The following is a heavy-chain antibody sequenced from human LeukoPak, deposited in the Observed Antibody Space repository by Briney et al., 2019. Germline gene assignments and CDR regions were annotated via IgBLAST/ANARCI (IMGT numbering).Heavy chain of an antibody. CDR1: GGTFSSYA. Sequence: GASVTVSCKAAGGTFSSYAISWVRQAPGQGLEWMGGIIPIFGTANYAQKFQGRVTITTDESTSTAYMELSSLRSEDTAVYYCARSGVGATTSFDYWGQGTLVTVSS. V-gene: IGHV1-69*05. D-gene: IGHD1-26*01. CDR2: IIPIFGTA. CDR3: ARSGVGATTSFDY. J-gene: IGHJ4*02.